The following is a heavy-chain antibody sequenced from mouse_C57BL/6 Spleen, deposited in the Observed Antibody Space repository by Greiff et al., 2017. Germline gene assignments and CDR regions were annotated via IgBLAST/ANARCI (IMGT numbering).Heavy chain of an antibody. D-gene: IGHD4-1*01. CDR1: GSTFTDYY. Sequence: EVQLQQSGPELVKPGASVKLSCKASGSTFTDYYMNWVKQSHGKSLEWIGDLTPNNGGTSYTQQFKGKATLTVAQSSSPAYMALRSLTSEDSAVDNCARTGTGLIDYWGKGTTRTGAS. V-gene: IGHV1-26*01. J-gene: IGHJ2*01. CDR2: LTPNNGGT. CDR3: ARTGTGLIDY.